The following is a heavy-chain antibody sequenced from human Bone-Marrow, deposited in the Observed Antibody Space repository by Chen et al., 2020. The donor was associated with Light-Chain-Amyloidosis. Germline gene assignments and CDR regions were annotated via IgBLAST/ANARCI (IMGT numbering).Heavy chain of an antibody. D-gene: IGHD5-12*01. CDR3: ARRRDGYNFDY. V-gene: IGHV5-51*01. CDR2: IYPDDSDA. CDR1: GYNFPNYW. J-gene: IGHJ4*02. Sequence: EVQLEQPGPEVKKPGESLKISGKGSGYNFPNYWIGWVRQMPGKGLEWMGVIYPDDSDARYSPSFEGQVTISADKSITTAYLQWRSLKASDTAMYYCARRRDGYNFDYWGQGTLVTVSS.